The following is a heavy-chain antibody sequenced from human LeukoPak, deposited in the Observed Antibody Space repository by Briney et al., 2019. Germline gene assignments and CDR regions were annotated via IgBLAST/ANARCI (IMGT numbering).Heavy chain of an antibody. Sequence: GGSLRLSRAASGFTFSSYSMNWVRQAPGKGLEWVSSISSSSSYIYYADSVKGRFTISRDDAKNSLYLQMNSLRAEDTAVYYCAREGLDYYDSSGYYDYWGQGTLVTVSS. J-gene: IGHJ4*02. D-gene: IGHD3-22*01. CDR1: GFTFSSYS. CDR3: AREGLDYYDSSGYYDY. V-gene: IGHV3-21*01. CDR2: ISSSSSYI.